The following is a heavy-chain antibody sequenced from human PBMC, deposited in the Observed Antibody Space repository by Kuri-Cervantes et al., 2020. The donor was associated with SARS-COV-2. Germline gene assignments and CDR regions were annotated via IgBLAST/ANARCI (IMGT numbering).Heavy chain of an antibody. Sequence: GGSLRLSCVASGFTFSGHWMHWVRQAPGKGLEWVSVIYSGGSTYYADSVKGRFTISRDNSKNTLYLQMNSLRAEDTAVYYCARDGRSSSSSSKYYYYYMDVWGKGTTVTVSS. D-gene: IGHD6-6*01. V-gene: IGHV3-66*01. J-gene: IGHJ6*03. CDR2: IYSGGST. CDR1: GFTFSGHW. CDR3: ARDGRSSSSSSKYYYYYMDV.